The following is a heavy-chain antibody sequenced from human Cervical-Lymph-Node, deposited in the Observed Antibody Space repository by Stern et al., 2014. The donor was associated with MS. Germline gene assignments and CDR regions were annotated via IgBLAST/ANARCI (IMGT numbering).Heavy chain of an antibody. CDR2: IYHSGGT. Sequence: VQLVESGPGLVKPSGTLSLTCAVSGGSISSSNWWSWVRQPPGKGLEWSGEIYHSGGTNYNPSLKSRVTISVDKSKNQFSLKLSSVTAADTAVYYCAREIGVVAATHWFDPWGQGTLVTVSS. V-gene: IGHV4-4*02. J-gene: IGHJ5*02. D-gene: IGHD2-15*01. CDR3: AREIGVVAATHWFDP. CDR1: GGSISSSNW.